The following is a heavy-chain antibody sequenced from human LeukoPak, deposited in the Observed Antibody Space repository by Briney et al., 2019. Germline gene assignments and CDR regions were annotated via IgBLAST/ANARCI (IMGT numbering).Heavy chain of an antibody. J-gene: IGHJ6*02. V-gene: IGHV3-30*04. D-gene: IGHD6-19*01. CDR3: AKELTSGQLYYYGIDV. Sequence: GGSLRLSCAASGFTFSSYAMHWVRQAPGKGLEWVAVISYDGSNKYYADSVKGRFTISRDNSRNTLYLHMNTLRAEDTAVYYCAKELTSGQLYYYGIDVWGQGTTVTVSS. CDR2: ISYDGSNK. CDR1: GFTFSSYA.